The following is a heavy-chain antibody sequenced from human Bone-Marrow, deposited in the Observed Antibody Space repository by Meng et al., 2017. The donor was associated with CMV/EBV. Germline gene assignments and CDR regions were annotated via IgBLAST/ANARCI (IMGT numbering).Heavy chain of an antibody. V-gene: IGHV3-33*03. D-gene: IGHD3-16*01. Sequence: GESLKISCATSGFTFSTFAMHWVRQAPGKGLEWVAVVWSDGSNKYYADSVKGRFTISRDNSKNPLYVQMNSLRGEDAAIYYCAKDGGGGNSHDGFDVWGQGTTVTVSS. CDR3: AKDGGGGNSHDGFDV. J-gene: IGHJ3*01. CDR2: VWSDGSNK. CDR1: GFTFSTFA.